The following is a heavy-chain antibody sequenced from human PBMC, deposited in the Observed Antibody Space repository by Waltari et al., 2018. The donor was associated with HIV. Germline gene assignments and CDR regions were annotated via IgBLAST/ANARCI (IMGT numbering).Heavy chain of an antibody. V-gene: IGHV1-18*01. CDR1: GYTFTSYG. Sequence: QVQLVQSGAEVKKPGASVKVSCKASGYTFTSYGISWVRQAPGQGLEWMGWISAYNGNTNYAQKLQGRVTMTTDTSTSTAYMELRSLRSDDTAVYYCARDPLRSAYDFWSGYKDGMDVWGQGTTVTVSS. CDR2: ISAYNGNT. D-gene: IGHD3-3*01. J-gene: IGHJ6*02. CDR3: ARDPLRSAYDFWSGYKDGMDV.